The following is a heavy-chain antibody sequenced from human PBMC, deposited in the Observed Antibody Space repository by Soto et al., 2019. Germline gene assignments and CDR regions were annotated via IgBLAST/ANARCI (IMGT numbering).Heavy chain of an antibody. CDR1: CYTLNKYL. J-gene: IGHJ3*01. CDR2: ISAFNDYT. Sequence: ASVKVSFKASCYTLNKYLFSLFLQSPLQWREWMGLISAFNDYTNLAQKFQGRITLTTDASTNTAYMELKILRSDDTAMYYCARGRGVVITDATKGDFDVRGQGKMVNVSS. D-gene: IGHD2-21*01. CDR3: ARGRGVVITDATKGDFDV. V-gene: IGHV1-18*01.